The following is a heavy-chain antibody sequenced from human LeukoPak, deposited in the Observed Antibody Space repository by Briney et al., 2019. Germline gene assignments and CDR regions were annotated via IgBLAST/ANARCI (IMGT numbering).Heavy chain of an antibody. D-gene: IGHD6-25*01. J-gene: IGHJ4*02. CDR3: ARLEAATHFDY. CDR1: GYGFTSYR. CDR2: INPGDSDT. Sequence: GDSLKISCKASGYGFTSYRIDWVRQMPGKGLEWMGTINPGDSDTRFSPSFEGQVTISADKPGAIAYLQWISVKASDTAMYYCARLEAATHFDYWGQGTLVTVSS. V-gene: IGHV5-51*01.